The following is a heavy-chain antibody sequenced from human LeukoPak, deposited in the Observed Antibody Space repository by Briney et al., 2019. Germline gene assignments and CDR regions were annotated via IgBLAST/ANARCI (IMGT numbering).Heavy chain of an antibody. Sequence: ASVKVSCKASGYTFTGYYMHWVRQAPGQGLEWMGWINPNSGGTNYAQKFQGRVTMTRDTSISTAYMELSRLRSDDTAVYYCARVRYYDSSGYLLLGYWGQGTLVTVSS. CDR3: ARVRYYDSSGYLLLGY. J-gene: IGHJ4*02. D-gene: IGHD3-22*01. CDR1: GYTFTGYY. V-gene: IGHV1-2*02. CDR2: INPNSGGT.